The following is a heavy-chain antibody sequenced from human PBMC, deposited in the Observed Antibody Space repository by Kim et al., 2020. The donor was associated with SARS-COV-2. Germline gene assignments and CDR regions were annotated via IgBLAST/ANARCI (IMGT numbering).Heavy chain of an antibody. D-gene: IGHD2-21*02. V-gene: IGHV4-34*01. J-gene: IGHJ4*02. Sequence: SETLSLTCAVYGGSFSGYYWSWIRQPPGKGLEWIGEINHSGSTNYNPSLKSRVTISVDTSKNQFSLKLSSVTAADTAVYYCARRVVVTATSTLFDYWGQGTLVTVSS. CDR3: ARRVVVTATSTLFDY. CDR1: GGSFSGYY. CDR2: INHSGST.